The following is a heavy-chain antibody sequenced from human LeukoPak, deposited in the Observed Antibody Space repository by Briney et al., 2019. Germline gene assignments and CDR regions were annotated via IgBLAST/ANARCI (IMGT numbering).Heavy chain of an antibody. CDR3: ASVPAAPGDYYYGMDV. CDR1: GVSISSYY. J-gene: IGHJ6*02. CDR2: IYSSGST. D-gene: IGHD6-13*01. V-gene: IGHV4-59*08. Sequence: SETLSLTCTVSGVSISSYYWIWIGQPPGKGLVWMGYIYSSGSTNYNPSLKSRVTISVDTSKNQFSLKLSSVTAADTAVYYCASVPAAPGDYYYGMDVWGQGTTVTVSS.